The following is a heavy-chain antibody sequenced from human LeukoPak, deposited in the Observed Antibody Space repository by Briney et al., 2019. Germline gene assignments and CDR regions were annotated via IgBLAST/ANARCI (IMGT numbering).Heavy chain of an antibody. CDR3: ARDGYSGYYFDY. J-gene: IGHJ4*02. V-gene: IGHV3-13*01. CDR1: GFTFSSYD. Sequence: GGSLRLSCAASGFTFSSYDMHWVRQATGKGLEWVSAIGTAGDAYYPGSVKGRFTISRENAKNSLYLQMNSLRAGDTAVYYCARDGYSGYYFDYWGQGTLVTVSS. D-gene: IGHD1-26*01. CDR2: IGTAGDA.